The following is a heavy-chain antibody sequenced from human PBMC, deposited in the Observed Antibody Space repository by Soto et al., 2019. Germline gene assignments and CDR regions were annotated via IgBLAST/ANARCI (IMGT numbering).Heavy chain of an antibody. Sequence: QVQLVQSGGAVVQPGGSLGLSCAASGFSFSTYAMHWVRQAPGKGLEWVAVISNDGGKKYFGDSVKGRFTISRDNSKNTVYLQMNSLRVEDTAVYYCARSIAVAGLDYWGQGTQVIVSS. V-gene: IGHV3-30-3*01. J-gene: IGHJ4*02. CDR3: ARSIAVAGLDY. D-gene: IGHD6-19*01. CDR2: ISNDGGKK. CDR1: GFSFSTYA.